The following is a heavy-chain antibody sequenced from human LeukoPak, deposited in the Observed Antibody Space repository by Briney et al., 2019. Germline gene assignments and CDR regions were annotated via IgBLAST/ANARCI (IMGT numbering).Heavy chain of an antibody. CDR2: INYNGDST. J-gene: IGHJ4*02. V-gene: IGHV3-64*01. CDR1: GFSFNTYA. CDR3: ARDSGGDTYNDYFDS. Sequence: GGSLRLSCAASGFSFNTYAMPWVRQAPGKGLEYVSAINYNGDSTYYANSVKGRFIISRDNSKKTLFLQMGSLRAEDTAVYYCARDSGGDTYNDYFDSWGQGTLVTVSS. D-gene: IGHD5-24*01.